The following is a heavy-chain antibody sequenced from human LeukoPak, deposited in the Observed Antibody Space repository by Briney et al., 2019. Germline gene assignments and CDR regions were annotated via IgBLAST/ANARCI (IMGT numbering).Heavy chain of an antibody. V-gene: IGHV1-18*01. CDR3: ARFLGFGELFNDY. Sequence: GASVKVSCKASGYSFIDYGISWVRQAPGQGLEWMGWISGHNGNTNYAEKLQGRVTMTTDKTASTAYRELRSLRSDDTAVYYCARFLGFGELFNDYWGQGTLVTVSS. CDR2: ISGHNGNT. J-gene: IGHJ4*02. D-gene: IGHD3-10*01. CDR1: GYSFIDYG.